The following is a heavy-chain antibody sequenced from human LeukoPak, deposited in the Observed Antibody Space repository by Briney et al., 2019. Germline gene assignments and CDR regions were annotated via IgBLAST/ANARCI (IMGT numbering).Heavy chain of an antibody. Sequence: GGSLTLSCAASGNSWMHWVRQAPGKGLVSVSHINGDGSWTTYADSVKGRFTISKDNAKNTVYLQMNNLRAEDSAVYYCVSFYETFWGRGTLVTVSS. V-gene: IGHV3-74*01. CDR3: VSFYETF. CDR1: GNSW. CDR2: INGDGSWT. J-gene: IGHJ4*02. D-gene: IGHD2-2*01.